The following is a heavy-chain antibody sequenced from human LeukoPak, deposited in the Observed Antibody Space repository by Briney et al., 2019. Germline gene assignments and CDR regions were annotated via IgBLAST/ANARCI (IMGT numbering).Heavy chain of an antibody. J-gene: IGHJ4*02. Sequence: ASVKVSCKASGYTFTSYATHWVRQAPGQRLEWMGWINAGNGDTKYSQKFQDRVTITSDTSASTAYMELSSLRSEDTAVYYCARGSSSWPYYFDYWGQGTLDTVSS. CDR3: ARGSSSWPYYFDY. CDR2: INAGNGDT. V-gene: IGHV1-3*01. CDR1: GYTFTSYA. D-gene: IGHD6-13*01.